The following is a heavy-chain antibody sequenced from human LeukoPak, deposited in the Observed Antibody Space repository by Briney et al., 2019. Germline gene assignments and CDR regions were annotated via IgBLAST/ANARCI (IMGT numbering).Heavy chain of an antibody. J-gene: IGHJ6*02. CDR2: IYYSGST. Sequence: PSETLSLTCTVSGGSISSYYWSWIRQPPGKGLEWIGYIYYSGSTNYNPSLKSRVTISVDTSKNQFSLKLSSVTAADTAVYYCARGDYDILTGLGYNYGMDVWGQGTTVTVSS. CDR1: GGSISSYY. CDR3: ARGDYDILTGLGYNYGMDV. D-gene: IGHD3-9*01. V-gene: IGHV4-59*01.